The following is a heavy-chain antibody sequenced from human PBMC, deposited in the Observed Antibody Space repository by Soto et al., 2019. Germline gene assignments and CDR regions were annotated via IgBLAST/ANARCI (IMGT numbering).Heavy chain of an antibody. D-gene: IGHD3-22*01. Sequence: GESLKISCKGSGYSFTSYWIGWVRQMPGKGLEWMGIIYPGDSDTRYSPSFQGQVTISADKSISTAYLQWSSLKASDTAMYYCARPGSYYYDSSGYWVGAFDTWGQGTMVTVSS. CDR2: IYPGDSDT. CDR1: GYSFTSYW. CDR3: ARPGSYYYDSSGYWVGAFDT. V-gene: IGHV5-51*01. J-gene: IGHJ3*02.